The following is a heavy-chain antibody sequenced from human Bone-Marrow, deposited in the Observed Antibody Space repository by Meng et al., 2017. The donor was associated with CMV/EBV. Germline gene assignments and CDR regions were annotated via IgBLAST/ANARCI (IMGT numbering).Heavy chain of an antibody. D-gene: IGHD5-18*01. CDR1: GGTFSSYA. CDR3: ARGDVDTAIDGMDV. V-gene: IGHV1-69*05. J-gene: IGHJ6*02. Sequence: SVKVSCKASGGTFSSYAISWVRQAPGQGLEWMGGIIPFFGMAHYAQRFQGRVTITTDESTSTVYMELSSLSSEDTAVYYCARGDVDTAIDGMDVWGQGTTVTVSS. CDR2: IIPFFGMA.